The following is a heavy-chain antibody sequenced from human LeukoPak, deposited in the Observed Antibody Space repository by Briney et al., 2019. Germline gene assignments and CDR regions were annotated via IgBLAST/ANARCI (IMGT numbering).Heavy chain of an antibody. CDR3: AREVGHYYGMDV. Sequence: PGRSLRLSCAASGFTFSSYGMHWVRQAPGKGLVWVSHINSDGSNTNYADYVKGRFTISRDNAKNTLYLQLNSLRAEDTAVYYCAREVGHYYGMDVWGQGTTVTVSS. V-gene: IGHV3-74*01. J-gene: IGHJ6*02. CDR2: INSDGSNT. CDR1: GFTFSSYG. D-gene: IGHD2-15*01.